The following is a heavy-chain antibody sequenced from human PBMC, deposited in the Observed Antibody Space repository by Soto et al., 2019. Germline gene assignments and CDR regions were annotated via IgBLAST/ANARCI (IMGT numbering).Heavy chain of an antibody. D-gene: IGHD3-9*01. J-gene: IGHJ6*02. CDR2: ISSSGSTI. CDR1: GFTFSDYY. V-gene: IGHV3-11*01. CDR3: ARDYDILTGYSALDV. Sequence: PGGSLRLSCAASGFTFSDYYMSWIRQAPGKGLEWVSYISSSGSTIYYADSAKGRFTISRDDAKNSLYLQMNSLRAEDTAVYYCARDYDILTGYSALDVWGQGTTVTVSS.